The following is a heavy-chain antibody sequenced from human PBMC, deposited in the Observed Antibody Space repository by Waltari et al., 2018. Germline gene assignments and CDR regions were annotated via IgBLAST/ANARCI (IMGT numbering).Heavy chain of an antibody. J-gene: IGHJ4*02. CDR3: AKDLAYYDSSGIDY. V-gene: IGHV3-23*01. Sequence: EVQLLESGGGLVQHGGSLRLSCAASGFTFSSYAMSWVRQAPGKGLEWVSAISGSGGSTYYADSVKGRFTISRDNSKNTLYLQMNSLRAEDTAVYYCAKDLAYYDSSGIDYWGQGTLVTVSS. CDR1: GFTFSSYA. CDR2: ISGSGGST. D-gene: IGHD3-22*01.